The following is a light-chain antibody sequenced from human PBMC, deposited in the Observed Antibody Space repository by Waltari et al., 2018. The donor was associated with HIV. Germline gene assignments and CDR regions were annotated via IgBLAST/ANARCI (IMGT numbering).Light chain of an antibody. V-gene: IGKV3-15*01. CDR3: QQYNYWHT. Sequence: EIVVTQSPATLSVSPGERVTLSCRASQSVSSYLAWYQQKTGQAPRLLIYGASTRATGIPARFSGSGSGTEFTLTISSLQSEDFAVYYCQQYNYWHTFGQGTKLEIK. J-gene: IGKJ2*01. CDR2: GAS. CDR1: QSVSSY.